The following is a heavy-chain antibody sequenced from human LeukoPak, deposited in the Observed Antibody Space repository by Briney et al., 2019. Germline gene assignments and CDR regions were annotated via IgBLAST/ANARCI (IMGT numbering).Heavy chain of an antibody. Sequence: SETLSLTCAVYGGSFSGYYWSWIRQPPGKGLEWIGEINHSGSTNYNPSLKSRVTISVDTSKIQFSLKLSSVTAADTAVYYCARGGNCSSTSCYYTPSDYWGQGTLVTVSS. J-gene: IGHJ4*02. V-gene: IGHV4-34*01. CDR1: GGSFSGYY. CDR2: INHSGST. D-gene: IGHD2-2*01. CDR3: ARGGNCSSTSCYYTPSDY.